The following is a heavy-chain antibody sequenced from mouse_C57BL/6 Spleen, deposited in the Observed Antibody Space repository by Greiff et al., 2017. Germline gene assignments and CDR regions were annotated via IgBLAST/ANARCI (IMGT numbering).Heavy chain of an antibody. J-gene: IGHJ3*01. CDR3: AASGYYGNIPWFAY. CDR1: GYPFATFW. Sequence: QFQLQQPGAELLRLGSSVKPSCQASGYPFATFWWDWLNRRPGQGLEWIGNIYPSDSEPHYNQTFKDKATLTVAKSARTAYMQLSSLTSEDSAVYYYAASGYYGNIPWFAYWGQGTLVTVSA. CDR2: IYPSDSEP. V-gene: IGHV1-61*01. D-gene: IGHD2-1*01.